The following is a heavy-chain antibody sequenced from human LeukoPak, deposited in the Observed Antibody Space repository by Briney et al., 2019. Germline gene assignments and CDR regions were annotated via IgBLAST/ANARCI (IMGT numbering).Heavy chain of an antibody. Sequence: GRSLRLSCAASGFTFSSYGLHWVRQAPGKGLEWVAVISYDGSNKYYADSVKGRFTISRDNSKNTLYLQMNSLRAEDTAVYYCAKDRRSLNYYDSSGYYRPGGYYFDYWGQGTLVTVSS. CDR3: AKDRRSLNYYDSSGYYRPGGYYFDY. CDR2: ISYDGSNK. J-gene: IGHJ4*02. D-gene: IGHD3-22*01. CDR1: GFTFSSYG. V-gene: IGHV3-30*18.